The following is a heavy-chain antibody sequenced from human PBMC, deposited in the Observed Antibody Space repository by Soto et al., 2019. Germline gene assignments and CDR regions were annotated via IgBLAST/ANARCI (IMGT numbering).Heavy chain of an antibody. CDR1: GGTFSSYA. CDR3: ARGMGTAPTYYYYMDV. J-gene: IGHJ6*03. CDR2: IIPIFGTA. D-gene: IGHD5-18*01. Sequence: GASVKVSCKASGGTFSSYAISWVRQAPGQGLEWMGGIIPIFGTANYAQKFQGRVTITADESTSTAYMELSSLRSEDTAVYYCARGMGTAPTYYYYMDVWGKGTTVTVSS. V-gene: IGHV1-69*13.